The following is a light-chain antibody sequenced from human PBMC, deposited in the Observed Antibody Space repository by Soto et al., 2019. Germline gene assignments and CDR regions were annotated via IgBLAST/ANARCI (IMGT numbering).Light chain of an antibody. J-gene: IGLJ3*02. Sequence: QSALTQPASVSGSPGQSITISCTGTSTDVAIYNLVSWYKQYPGEPPQLLIYEIHKRPSGVSSRFSGSRSGNTASLTISGLQAEDEADYYCCSYAGTTIPHWVFGGGTKLTVL. V-gene: IGLV2-23*02. CDR2: EIH. CDR3: CSYAGTTIPHWV. CDR1: STDVAIYNL.